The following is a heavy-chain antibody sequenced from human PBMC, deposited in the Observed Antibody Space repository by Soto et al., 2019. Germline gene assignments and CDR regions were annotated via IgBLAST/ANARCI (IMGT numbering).Heavy chain of an antibody. CDR2: NSWDGRST. CDR3: AKSYCGGDCAANY. Sequence: DVQLVESGGVVVQPGGSLRLSCAASGFTLTDYRMQWVRQAPGKGLEWVSVNSWDGRSTDYGDSVKGRFTISRDNRKNSLYLQMNSLRTEDTALYYCAKSYCGGDCAANYWGHGTLVTVSS. CDR1: GFTLTDYR. D-gene: IGHD2-21*02. V-gene: IGHV3-43*01. J-gene: IGHJ4*01.